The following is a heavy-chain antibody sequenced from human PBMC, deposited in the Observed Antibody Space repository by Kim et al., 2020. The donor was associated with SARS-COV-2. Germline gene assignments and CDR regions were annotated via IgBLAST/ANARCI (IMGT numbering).Heavy chain of an antibody. CDR3: ASCDYGDNWFDP. D-gene: IGHD4-17*01. V-gene: IGHV1-2*06. CDR2: INPNSGGT. J-gene: IGHJ5*02. CDR1: GYTFTGYY. Sequence: ASVKVSCKASGYTFTGYYMHWVRQAPGQGLEWMGRINPNSGGTNYAQKFQGRVTMTRDTSISTAYMELSRLRSDDTAVYYCASCDYGDNWFDPWGQGTLVTVSS.